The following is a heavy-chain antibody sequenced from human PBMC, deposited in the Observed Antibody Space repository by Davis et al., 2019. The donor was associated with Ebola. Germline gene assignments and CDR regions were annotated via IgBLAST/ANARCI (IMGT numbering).Heavy chain of an antibody. D-gene: IGHD1/OR15-1a*01. CDR1: SFSFPASP. CDR2: IGGSGGIT. V-gene: IGHV3-23*01. CDR3: ATRGTK. J-gene: IGHJ4*02. Sequence: GESLKISCAASSFSFPASPMSWVRQAPGKGLEWVSAIGGSGGITYYADSVKGRFTISRDISRNTMYLQMNSLRAEDTSVYYCATRGTKWGQGTLVTVSS.